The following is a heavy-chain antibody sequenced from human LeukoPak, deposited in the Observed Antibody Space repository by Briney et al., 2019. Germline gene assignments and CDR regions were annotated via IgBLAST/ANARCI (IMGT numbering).Heavy chain of an antibody. V-gene: IGHV1-18*01. D-gene: IGHD1-26*01. Sequence: ASVKPSCKPSRYTFTSYGISCVRHAPGNGHERRGWISAYTGNTKYAQKLQGTVTMTTDTSTSTAYMELRSLRSDDTAVYDCARDSDRWEPAGGWFDPWGQGTLVTVSS. CDR2: ISAYTGNT. CDR3: ARDSDRWEPAGGWFDP. CDR1: RYTFTSYG. J-gene: IGHJ5*02.